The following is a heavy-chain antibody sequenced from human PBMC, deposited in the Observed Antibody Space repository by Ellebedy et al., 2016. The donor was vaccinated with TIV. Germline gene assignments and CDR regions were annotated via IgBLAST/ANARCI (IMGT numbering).Heavy chain of an antibody. CDR1: GYTFTSYG. CDR2: ISAFNDNT. Sequence: AASVKVSCKASGYTFTSYGISWVRQAPGQGLEWMGWISAFNDNTNYAQKFQGRVTMTTDTPTTTAYMELRSLTSDDTAVYYCARPDKMYTETWDAFDVWGLGTMVTVSS. CDR3: ARPDKMYTETWDAFDV. V-gene: IGHV1-18*04. J-gene: IGHJ3*01. D-gene: IGHD5-18*01.